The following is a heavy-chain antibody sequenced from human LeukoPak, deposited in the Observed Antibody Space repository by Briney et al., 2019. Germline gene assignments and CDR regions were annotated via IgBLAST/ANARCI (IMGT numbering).Heavy chain of an antibody. CDR2: INPNSGGT. D-gene: IGHD2-8*01. Sequence: ASVKVSCKASGYTFTSYYMHWVRQAPGQGLEWMGWINPNSGGTNYAQKFQGRVTMTRDTSISTAYMELSRLRSDDTAVYYCAREGCTNGVCYSIDAFDIWGQGTMVTVSS. CDR1: GYTFTSYY. J-gene: IGHJ3*02. CDR3: AREGCTNGVCYSIDAFDI. V-gene: IGHV1-2*02.